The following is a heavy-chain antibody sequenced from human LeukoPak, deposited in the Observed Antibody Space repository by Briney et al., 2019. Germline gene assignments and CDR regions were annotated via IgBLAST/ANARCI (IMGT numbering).Heavy chain of an antibody. V-gene: IGHV3-48*03. CDR3: ARDSSSWYGTPYFAY. Sequence: PGGSLRLSCAASGFTFSSDEMNWVRQAPGKGLEWISYISSSGSTIYYADSVKGRFTISRDNAKNSLYLQMNSLRAEDTAVYYCARDSSSWYGTPYFAYWGQGTLVTVSS. CDR1: GFTFSSDE. D-gene: IGHD6-13*01. CDR2: ISSSGSTI. J-gene: IGHJ4*02.